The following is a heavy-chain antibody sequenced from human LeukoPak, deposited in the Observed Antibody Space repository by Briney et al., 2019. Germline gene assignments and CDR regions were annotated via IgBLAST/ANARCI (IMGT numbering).Heavy chain of an antibody. D-gene: IGHD2-15*01. CDR1: GYTFTSYG. CDR2: ISAYNGGT. Sequence: ASVKVSCKASGYTFTSYGISWVRQAPGQGLEWMGWISAYNGGTNYAQKFQGWVTMTRDTSISTAYMELSRLRSDDTAVYYCARLVVVAADDAFDIWGQGTMVTVSS. V-gene: IGHV1-18*01. J-gene: IGHJ3*02. CDR3: ARLVVVAADDAFDI.